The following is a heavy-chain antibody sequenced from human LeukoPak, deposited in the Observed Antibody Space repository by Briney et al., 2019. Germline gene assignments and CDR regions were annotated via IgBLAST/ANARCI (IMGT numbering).Heavy chain of an antibody. Sequence: SETLSLTCTVSGGLISISTYYWGWIRQPPGKGLEWIGSIYYSGTTHYNPALKSRVTIAVDTYKNQFSLKLISVTAADTAVYYCARDGGPGRGYRQFDPWGQGTLVTVSS. V-gene: IGHV4-39*07. D-gene: IGHD5-12*01. CDR1: GGLISISTYY. CDR3: ARDGGPGRGYRQFDP. J-gene: IGHJ5*02. CDR2: IYYSGTT.